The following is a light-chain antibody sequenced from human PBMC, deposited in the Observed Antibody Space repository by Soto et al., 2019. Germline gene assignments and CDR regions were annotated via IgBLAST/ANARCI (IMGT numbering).Light chain of an antibody. CDR2: GAS. V-gene: IGKV3-15*01. CDR3: QQYTNWPPGT. J-gene: IGKJ1*01. CDR1: HSVSSN. Sequence: EIVMTQSPATLSVSPGERATLSCRASHSVSSNLAAYHQKPGEAATLLIYGASTRGAGSPAKFSGSGCGTEFTPTIGGLQSEDVSVYYCQQYTNWPPGTFGQGTKVDI.